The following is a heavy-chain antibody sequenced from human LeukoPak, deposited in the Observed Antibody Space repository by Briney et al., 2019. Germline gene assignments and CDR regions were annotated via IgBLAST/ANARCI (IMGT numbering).Heavy chain of an antibody. CDR1: GGSISSYY. CDR2: ISYSGST. J-gene: IGHJ3*02. V-gene: IGHV4-59*01. Sequence: SETLSLTCTVSGGSISSYYWSWIRQPPGKGLEWIGYISYSGSTDYNPSLKSRVTISLDTSKNQFSLGLSSVTAADTAVYYCARETRLHSGSYSNDAFDIWDQGTMVTVSS. CDR3: ARETRLHSGSYSNDAFDI. D-gene: IGHD1-26*01.